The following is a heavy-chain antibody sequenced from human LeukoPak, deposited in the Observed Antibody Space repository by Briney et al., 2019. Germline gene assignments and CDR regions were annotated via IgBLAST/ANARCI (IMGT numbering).Heavy chain of an antibody. CDR2: ISYDGSNK. J-gene: IGHJ4*02. CDR3: ARDGHGVPLDY. D-gene: IGHD4-17*01. V-gene: IGHV3-30*03. Sequence: PGRSLRLSCAASGFTFSSYGMHWVRQAPGKGLEWVAVISYDGSNKYYADSVKGRFTISRDNSKNTLYLQMNSLRAEDTALYYCARDGHGVPLDYWGQGTLVTVSP. CDR1: GFTFSSYG.